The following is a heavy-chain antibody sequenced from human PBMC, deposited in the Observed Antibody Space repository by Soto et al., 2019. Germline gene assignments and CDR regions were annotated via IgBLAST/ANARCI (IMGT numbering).Heavy chain of an antibody. Sequence: LRETLSLTCTVSGGSISSYYWSWIRQPPGKGLEWIGYIYYSGSTNYNPSLKSRVTISVDTSKNQFSLKLSSVTAADTAVYYCARHLAGPTRYYFDYWGQGTLVTVSS. CDR1: GGSISSYY. D-gene: IGHD6-6*01. V-gene: IGHV4-59*08. CDR2: IYYSGST. J-gene: IGHJ4*02. CDR3: ARHLAGPTRYYFDY.